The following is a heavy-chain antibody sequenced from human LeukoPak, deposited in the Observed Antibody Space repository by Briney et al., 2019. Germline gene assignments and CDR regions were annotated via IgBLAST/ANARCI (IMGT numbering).Heavy chain of an antibody. V-gene: IGHV3-9*01. J-gene: IGHJ4*02. D-gene: IGHD6-13*01. CDR2: ISWNSGSI. Sequence: PGGSLRLSCSASGFTFDDYAIHWVRQAPGKGLEWVSGISWNSGSIGYADSVKGRFTISRDNPKNSLYLQMNSLRAEDTALYYCAKDIRAPTRITASGFDHWGQGTLVTVSS. CDR1: GFTFDDYA. CDR3: AKDIRAPTRITASGFDH.